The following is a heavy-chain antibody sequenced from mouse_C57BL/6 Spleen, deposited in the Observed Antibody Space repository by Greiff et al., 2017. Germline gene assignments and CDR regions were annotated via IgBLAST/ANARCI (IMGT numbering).Heavy chain of an antibody. CDR1: GYTFTSYW. V-gene: IGHV1-69*01. CDR2: IDPSDSYT. Sequence: VQLQQSGAELVMPGASVKLSCKASGYTFTSYWMHWVKQRPGQGLEWIGEIDPSDSYTNYNQKFKGKSTLTVDKSSSTAYMQLSSLTSEDSAVYYCARGGDYGRGFDYWGQGTTLTVSS. D-gene: IGHD2-4*01. CDR3: ARGGDYGRGFDY. J-gene: IGHJ2*01.